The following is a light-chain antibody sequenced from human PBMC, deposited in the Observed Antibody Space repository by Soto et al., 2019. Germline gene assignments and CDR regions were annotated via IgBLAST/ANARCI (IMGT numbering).Light chain of an antibody. V-gene: IGKV3D-15*01. CDR1: QSVSTN. CDR3: QHHNTWPPVYT. J-gene: IGKJ2*01. CDR2: DAS. Sequence: EMVLPQSPATLSVSPGVSATLACRASQSVSTNLAGYQQKPGQPPRLLISDASTRATAIPARFSGSGSGTEFSLTISSLQSEDFAVYYCQHHNTWPPVYTFGQGTKLEIK.